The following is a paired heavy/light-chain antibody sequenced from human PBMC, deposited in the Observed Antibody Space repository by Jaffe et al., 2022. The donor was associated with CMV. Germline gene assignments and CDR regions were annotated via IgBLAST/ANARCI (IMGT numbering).Light chain of an antibody. V-gene: IGKV4-1*01. CDR2: WAS. CDR1: QSVLYSSNNKNY. Sequence: DIVMTQSPDSLAVSLGERATINCKSSQSVLYSSNNKNYLAWYQQKPGQSPKLLIYWASTRESGVPDRFSGSGSGTDFTLTISSLQAEDVAVYYCQQYYSTPTFGQGTRLEIK. J-gene: IGKJ5*01. CDR3: QQYYSTPT.
Heavy chain of an antibody. J-gene: IGHJ4*02. CDR1: GGSISSSTYY. D-gene: IGHD5-18*01. CDR2: INYSGNT. Sequence: QVQLQESGPGLVKPSETLSLTCTVSGGSISSSTYYWGWIRQPPGKGLEWIGSINYSGNTYDNPSLKSRVTISVDMSKNQFSLKLSSVTAADTAVYYCARHPETAMVTLDCWGQGVLVTVSS. V-gene: IGHV4-39*01. CDR3: ARHPETAMVTLDC.